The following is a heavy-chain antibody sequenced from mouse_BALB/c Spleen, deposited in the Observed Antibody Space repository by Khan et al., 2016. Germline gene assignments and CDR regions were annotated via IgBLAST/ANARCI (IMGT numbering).Heavy chain of an antibody. CDR3: AWSYYGYCAMDY. D-gene: IGHD1-2*01. Sequence: QVQLKESGTELPRPGASVKLSCKASGYTFTDYYLRWVKQRTGQGLEWIGEIFPGSGSTYYNEKFKGKASLTADTSSSTAYMQLSSLTSEDSAVYFCAWSYYGYCAMDYWGHGASVTVSS. CDR2: IFPGSGST. J-gene: IGHJ4*01. V-gene: IGHV1-77*01. CDR1: GYTFTDYY.